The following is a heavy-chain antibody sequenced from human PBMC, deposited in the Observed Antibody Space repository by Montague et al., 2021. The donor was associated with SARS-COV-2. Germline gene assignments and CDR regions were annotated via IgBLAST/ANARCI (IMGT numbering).Heavy chain of an antibody. CDR2: ISSSGSTL. Sequence: SLRLSCAASGFTFSSYEMNWVRQAPGKGLEWVSYISSSGSTLYHXDSVRGRFTISRDNARDSVYLQMNSLRAEDTAVYYCAREEDSCGSGTLDYWGQGTLVTVSS. CDR1: GFTFSSYE. D-gene: IGHD3-10*01. CDR3: AREEDSCGSGTLDY. J-gene: IGHJ4*02. V-gene: IGHV3-48*03.